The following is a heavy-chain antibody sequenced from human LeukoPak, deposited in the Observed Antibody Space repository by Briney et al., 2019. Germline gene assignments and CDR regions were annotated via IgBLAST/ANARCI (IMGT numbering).Heavy chain of an antibody. V-gene: IGHV7-4-1*02. D-gene: IGHD6-19*01. CDR2: INTNTGNP. J-gene: IGHJ6*02. CDR3: ARERSSGWFSVYYYYGMDV. Sequence: GASVKVSCTASGYTFTSYAMNWVRQAPGQGLEWMGWINTNTGNPTYAQGFTGRFVFSLDTSVSTAYLQISSLKAEDTAVYYCARERSSGWFSVYYYYGMDVWGQGTTVTVSS. CDR1: GYTFTSYA.